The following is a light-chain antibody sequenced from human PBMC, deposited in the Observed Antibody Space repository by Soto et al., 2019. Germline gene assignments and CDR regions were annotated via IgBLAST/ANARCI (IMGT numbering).Light chain of an antibody. CDR2: EVS. V-gene: IGLV2-23*02. CDR1: SSDVGSYNL. Sequence: QSVLTQPASVSGSPGQSITISCTGTSSDVGSYNLVSWYQQHPGKAPKLMIYEVSKRPSGVSNRFSGSKSGNTASLTISGLHAEDEADYYCCSYAGSSTFVVFGGGTEVTV. J-gene: IGLJ2*01. CDR3: CSYAGSSTFVV.